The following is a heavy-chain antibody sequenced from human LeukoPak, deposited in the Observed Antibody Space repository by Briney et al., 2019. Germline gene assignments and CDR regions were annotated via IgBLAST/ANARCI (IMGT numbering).Heavy chain of an antibody. CDR2: IISDGSST. CDR1: GFTFRTYC. V-gene: IGHV3-74*01. Sequence: GGSLRLSCAASGFTFRTYCMHWVRQAPGKGLVWVSRIISDGSSTNYADSVKGRFTSSRDNAKNTLYLQMNSLTVEDTAVYYCARESSSSFNWYFDLWGRGTLVTVSS. J-gene: IGHJ2*01. CDR3: ARESSSSFNWYFDL. D-gene: IGHD6-13*01.